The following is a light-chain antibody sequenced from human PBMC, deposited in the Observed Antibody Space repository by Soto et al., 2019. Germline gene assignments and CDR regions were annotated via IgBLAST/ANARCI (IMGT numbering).Light chain of an antibody. J-gene: IGKJ1*01. Sequence: IQMTQSPSSLAASVGDRVSITCRASQSIGTFLNWYQQKQGEXXNXXIHTSFTLYSGVPSRFSGTGSGTDGTITISSLQPEDCETYVCQQAFSAEWTFGQGTKVDIK. CDR1: QSIGTF. CDR3: QQAFSAEWT. V-gene: IGKV1-39*01. CDR2: TSF.